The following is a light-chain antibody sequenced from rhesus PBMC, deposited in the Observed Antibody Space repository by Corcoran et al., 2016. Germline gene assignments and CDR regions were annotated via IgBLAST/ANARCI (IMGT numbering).Light chain of an antibody. V-gene: IGKV3S9*01. CDR1: QSVSSY. Sequence: EIVMTQSPATLSLSPGERATLSCRASQSVSSYVAWSQQKPEQAPRLLIYGASSRATGIPDKFSGRGSGTDFTLTISSLEPEDFAVYYCQQYGNWPRTFGQGTKVEIK. CDR3: QQYGNWPRT. J-gene: IGKJ1*01. CDR2: GAS.